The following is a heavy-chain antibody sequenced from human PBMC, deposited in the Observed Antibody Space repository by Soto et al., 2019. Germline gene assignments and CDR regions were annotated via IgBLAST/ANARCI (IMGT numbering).Heavy chain of an antibody. D-gene: IGHD6-13*01. Sequence: PSETLSLTCTVSGGSISSGDYYWSWIRQPPGKGLEWIGYIYYSGSTYYNPSLKSRVTISVDTSKNQFSLKLSSVTAADTAVYYCARSRRNSSWYTDWGQGTLVTVSS. J-gene: IGHJ4*02. V-gene: IGHV4-30-4*01. CDR2: IYYSGST. CDR3: ARSRRNSSWYTD. CDR1: GGSISSGDYY.